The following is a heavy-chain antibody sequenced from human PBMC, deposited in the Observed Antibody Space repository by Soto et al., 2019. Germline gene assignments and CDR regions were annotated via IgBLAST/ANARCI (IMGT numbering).Heavy chain of an antibody. Sequence: QVQLVQSGAEVKKPGSSVKVSCKASGGTFSSYAISWVRQAPGQGLEWVGGIIPICGTANYAQKFQGRVTITADESTSTAYMELSSLRSEDTAVYYCATYYYDSSGYPHAAFDIWGQGTMVTVSS. J-gene: IGHJ3*02. CDR1: GGTFSSYA. D-gene: IGHD3-22*01. CDR3: ATYYYDSSGYPHAAFDI. V-gene: IGHV1-69*01. CDR2: IIPICGTA.